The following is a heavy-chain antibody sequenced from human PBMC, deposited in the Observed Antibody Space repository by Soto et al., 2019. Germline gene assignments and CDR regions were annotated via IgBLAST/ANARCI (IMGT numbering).Heavy chain of an antibody. V-gene: IGHV1-69*12. J-gene: IGHJ6*02. CDR1: GGTFSSYA. CDR3: AXXXXXXXXHGMDV. CDR2: IIPIFGTA. Sequence: QVQLVQSGAEVKKPGSSVKVSCKASGGTFSSYAISWVRQAPGQGLEWMGGIIPIFGTANYAQKFQGRVTITAEESTSTAYMELSSLRSEDTAVYXXAXXXXXXXXHGMDVWGQGTTVTVSS.